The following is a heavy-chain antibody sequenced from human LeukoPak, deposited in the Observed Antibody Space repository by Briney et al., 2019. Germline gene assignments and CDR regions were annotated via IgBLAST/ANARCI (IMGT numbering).Heavy chain of an antibody. J-gene: IGHJ4*02. CDR1: GYSFTGYY. Sequence: GASVKVSCKASGYSFTGYYMQWVRKAPGQGLEWMEWINPNSGGTNYAQKFQGRVTMTRDTSISTAYMELSRLRSDDTAVYYCASRVAMLWFGESDLDYWGQGTLVTVSS. D-gene: IGHD3-10*01. CDR2: INPNSGGT. CDR3: ASRVAMLWFGESDLDY. V-gene: IGHV1-2*02.